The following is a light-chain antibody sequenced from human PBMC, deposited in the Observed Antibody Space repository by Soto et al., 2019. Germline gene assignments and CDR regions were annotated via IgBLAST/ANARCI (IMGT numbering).Light chain of an antibody. V-gene: IGLV1-40*01. Sequence: QSVLTQPPSVSGAPGQRVTISCTGSSSNTGAGYDVHWYRQLPGTAPRLLIYDNTNRPSGVPDRFSGSKSGTSASLAITGLQVEDEAVYYGQSYDINLSASVFGGGTKVTVL. CDR1: SSNTGAGYD. CDR3: QSYDINLSASV. J-gene: IGLJ3*02. CDR2: DNT.